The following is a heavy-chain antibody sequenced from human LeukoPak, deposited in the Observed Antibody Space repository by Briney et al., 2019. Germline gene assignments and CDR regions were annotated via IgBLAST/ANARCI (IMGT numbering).Heavy chain of an antibody. CDR2: ISYDGSNK. CDR1: GFTFSSYG. D-gene: IGHD6-13*01. Sequence: GGSLRLSCAASGFTFSSYGMHWVRQAPGKGLEWVAVISYDGSNKYYADSVKGRFTISRDNSKNTLYLQMNSLRAEDTAVYYCAKGLYSSSWSVRRLTDDAFDIWGQGTMVTVSS. V-gene: IGHV3-30*18. J-gene: IGHJ3*02. CDR3: AKGLYSSSWSVRRLTDDAFDI.